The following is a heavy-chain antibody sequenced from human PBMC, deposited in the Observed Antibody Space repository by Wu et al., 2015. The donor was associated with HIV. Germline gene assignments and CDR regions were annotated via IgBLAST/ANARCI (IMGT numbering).Heavy chain of an antibody. CDR2: ITPVFATI. V-gene: IGHV1-69*12. CDR1: GDTFTDFA. D-gene: IGHD5-24*01. J-gene: IGHJ6*02. CDR3: ARDREMATIPVDYYYYGMDV. Sequence: QVQLVQSGAEVKKPGSSMKVSCRTSGDTFTDFAITWVRQAPGQGLEWMGGITPVFATINYAQKFQDRVNIIADESTSTAYMELSSLRSEDTAVYYCARDREMATIPVDYYYYGMDVWAKGPRSPSP.